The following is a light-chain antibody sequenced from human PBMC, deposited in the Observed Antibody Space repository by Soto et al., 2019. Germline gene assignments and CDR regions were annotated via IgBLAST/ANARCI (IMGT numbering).Light chain of an antibody. CDR2: DVT. CDR1: SNNVGGYNY. Sequence: QSALTQPRSVSGSPGQSVTISCTGASNNVGGYNYVSWYQHHPGKVPQLIIYDVTKRPSGVPDRFSGSKSGNTASLTISGLQVEDEADYYCCSYAGTYPWIFGGGTQLTVL. J-gene: IGLJ2*01. CDR3: CSYAGTYPWI. V-gene: IGLV2-11*01.